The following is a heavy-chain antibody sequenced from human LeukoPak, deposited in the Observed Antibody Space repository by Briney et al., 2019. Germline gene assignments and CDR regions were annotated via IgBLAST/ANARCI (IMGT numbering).Heavy chain of an antibody. CDR3: GAAIDAFDI. CDR1: GFTFSGSA. CDR2: IRSKANSYAT. J-gene: IGHJ3*02. Sequence: PGGSLRLSCAASGFTFSGSAMHWVRQASGKGLEWVGRIRSKANSYATAYAASVKGRFTISRDDSKNTAYLQMNSLKTEDTAVYYCGAAIDAFDIWGQGTRVTVSS. D-gene: IGHD3-10*01. V-gene: IGHV3-73*01.